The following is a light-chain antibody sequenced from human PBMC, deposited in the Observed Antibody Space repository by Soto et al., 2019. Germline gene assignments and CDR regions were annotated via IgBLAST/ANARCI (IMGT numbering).Light chain of an antibody. V-gene: IGKV3-15*01. CDR1: QSVSSN. CDR3: QQYNNWPPSIT. J-gene: IGKJ5*01. CDR2: GAS. Sequence: EIVMTQSAATLSMSTGERATLSCRASQSVSSNLAWYQQKPGQAPRLLIYGASTRATGIPARFSGSGSGTEFTLTISSLQSEDFAVYYCQQYNNWPPSITFGQGTLLEIK.